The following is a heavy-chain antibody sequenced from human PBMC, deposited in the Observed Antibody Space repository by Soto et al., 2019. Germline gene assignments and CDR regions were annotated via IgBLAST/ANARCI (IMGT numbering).Heavy chain of an antibody. D-gene: IGHD2-2*01. CDR3: ASSSTVLLPTAMTGWFDP. J-gene: IGHJ5*02. CDR1: GFTFSSYA. Sequence: EVQLLESGGGLVQPGGSLRLSCAASGFTFSSYAMSWVRQAPGKGLEWVSTISNSGGRTYYADSVKGRFAISRDNSKNTLYLQMTSLRPEDTAGYYCASSSTVLLPTAMTGWFDPWGQGTLVTVSS. V-gene: IGHV3-23*01. CDR2: ISNSGGRT.